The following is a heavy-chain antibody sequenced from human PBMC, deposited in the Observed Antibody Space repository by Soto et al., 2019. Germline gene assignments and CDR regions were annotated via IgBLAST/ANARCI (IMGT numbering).Heavy chain of an antibody. V-gene: IGHV4-39*01. CDR1: GDSISSSSYY. CDR3: ASRYCSGGSCSLIPHYYYYYMDV. Sequence: QLQLQESGPGLVKPSETLSLTCTVSGDSISSSSYYWGWIRQPPGKGLEWIGSIYYSGSTYYNPSLKSRVTISVDTSKNQFSLKLSSVTAADTAVYYCASRYCSGGSCSLIPHYYYYYMDVWGKGTTVTVSS. D-gene: IGHD2-15*01. CDR2: IYYSGST. J-gene: IGHJ6*03.